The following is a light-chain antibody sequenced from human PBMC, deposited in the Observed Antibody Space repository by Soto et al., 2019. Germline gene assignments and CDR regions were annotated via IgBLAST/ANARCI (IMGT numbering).Light chain of an antibody. Sequence: QSVLTQPPSASGSPGQSVTISCTGTSSEVGGYNYVSWYQQHPGKAPKLMIYEVSMRPSGVPDRFSGSMSGNTASLTVSGLQAEDEADYYCSSYAGSNNLVFGTRNKVTGL. CDR1: SSEVGGYNY. CDR3: SSYAGSNNLV. V-gene: IGLV2-8*01. CDR2: EVS. J-gene: IGLJ1*01.